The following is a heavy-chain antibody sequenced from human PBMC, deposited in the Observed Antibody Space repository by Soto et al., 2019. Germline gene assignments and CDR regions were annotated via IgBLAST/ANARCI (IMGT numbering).Heavy chain of an antibody. CDR2: FDPEDGET. D-gene: IGHD3-10*01. CDR3: ATTGVSGSYSYYYYYYGMDV. Sequence: ASVKVSCKVSGYTLNELSMHWVRQAPGKGLEWMGGFDPEDGETIYAQKFQGRVTMAEDTSTDTAYMELSSLRSEDTAVYYCATTGVSGSYSYYYYYYGMDVWGQGTTVTVSS. J-gene: IGHJ6*02. V-gene: IGHV1-24*01. CDR1: GYTLNELS.